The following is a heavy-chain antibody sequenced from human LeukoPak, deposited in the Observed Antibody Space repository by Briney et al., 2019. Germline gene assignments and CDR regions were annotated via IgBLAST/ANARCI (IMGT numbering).Heavy chain of an antibody. J-gene: IGHJ3*02. CDR1: GFTFSSYA. CDR2: ISYDGSNK. Sequence: GGPLRLSCAASGFTFSSYAMHWVRQAPGKGLEWVAVISYDGSNKYYADSVKGRFTISRDNSKNTLYLQMNSLRAEDTAVYYCARDRIAAAGNDAFDIWGQGTMVTVSS. D-gene: IGHD6-13*01. CDR3: ARDRIAAAGNDAFDI. V-gene: IGHV3-30*01.